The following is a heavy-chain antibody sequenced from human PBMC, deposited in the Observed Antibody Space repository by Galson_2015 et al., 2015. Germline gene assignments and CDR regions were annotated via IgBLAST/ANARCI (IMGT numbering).Heavy chain of an antibody. Sequence: CAISGDSVSTNSAAWYWIRQSPSRGLEWLGRTYYRSKWYHDYAPSVKSRITIDPDTSKNHFSLQLNSVTPEDTAVYYCARDGSGSSGWSFFDYWSQGTLVTVSS. V-gene: IGHV6-1*01. D-gene: IGHD6-19*01. CDR2: TYYRSKWYH. CDR3: ARDGSGSSGWSFFDY. J-gene: IGHJ4*02. CDR1: GDSVSTNSAA.